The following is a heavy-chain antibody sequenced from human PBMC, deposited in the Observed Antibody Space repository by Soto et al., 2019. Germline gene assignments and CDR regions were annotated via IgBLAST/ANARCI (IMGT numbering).Heavy chain of an antibody. V-gene: IGHV1-2*02. J-gene: IGHJ3*02. Sequence: ASVKVSCKASGYTVTGYYMHWVRQAPGQGLEWMGWINPNSGGTNYAQKFQGRDTMTRDTSNSTDYMEPSRLRSDDPAVYYCERDITGTTTRVNAFDIWGQGTMVTVSS. CDR1: GYTVTGYY. CDR2: INPNSGGT. CDR3: ERDITGTTTRVNAFDI. D-gene: IGHD1-20*01.